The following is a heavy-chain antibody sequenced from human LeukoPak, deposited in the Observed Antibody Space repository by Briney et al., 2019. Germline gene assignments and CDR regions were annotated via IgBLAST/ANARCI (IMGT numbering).Heavy chain of an antibody. CDR3: VKGADMNYNFEDSFYSES. Sequence: GGSLRLSCAVSGFTMKNFGMHWVRQAPGKGLEWVAVIWYNGSQRHYIDSVKGRFTISRENSKNTLSLEMNGLRVEDTAVYYCVKGADMNYNFEDSFYSESWGQGTLVIVSS. CDR2: IWYNGSQR. J-gene: IGHJ4*02. D-gene: IGHD5-24*01. V-gene: IGHV3-33*03. CDR1: GFTMKNFG.